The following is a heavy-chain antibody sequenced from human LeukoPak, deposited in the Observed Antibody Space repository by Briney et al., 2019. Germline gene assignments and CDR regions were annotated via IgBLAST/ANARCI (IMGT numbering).Heavy chain of an antibody. J-gene: IGHJ4*02. D-gene: IGHD3-22*01. V-gene: IGHV3-48*04. CDR1: GFTFSSYS. Sequence: PGGSLRLSCAASGFTFSSYSMNWVRQAPGKGLEWVSYISSSSSTIYYADSVKGRFTISRDNAKNSLYLQMNSLRAGDTAVYYCARDDYYDSSGYFIDYWGQGTLVTVSS. CDR2: ISSSSSTI. CDR3: ARDDYYDSSGYFIDY.